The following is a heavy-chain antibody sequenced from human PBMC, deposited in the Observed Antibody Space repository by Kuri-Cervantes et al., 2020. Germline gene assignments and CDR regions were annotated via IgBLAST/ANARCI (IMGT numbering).Heavy chain of an antibody. Sequence: GGSLRLSCAASVFTFRSFWMHWVRQAPGKGLVWVSRINSDGSSTTYADSVKGRFTISRDNAKNTLYLQMNSLRAEDTAVYYCARENGYYGMDVWGQGTKVTV. J-gene: IGHJ6*02. CDR2: INSDGSST. CDR1: VFTFRSFW. CDR3: ARENGYYGMDV. V-gene: IGHV3-74*01. D-gene: IGHD3-16*01.